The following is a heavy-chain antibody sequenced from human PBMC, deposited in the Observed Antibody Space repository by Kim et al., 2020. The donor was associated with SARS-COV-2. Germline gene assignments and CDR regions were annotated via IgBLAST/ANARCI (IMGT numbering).Heavy chain of an antibody. J-gene: IGHJ4*02. V-gene: IGHV1-3*01. D-gene: IGHD2-15*01. CDR3: ARDGGDVVVVAATDGPYYFDY. Sequence: ASVMVSCKASGYTFTSYAMHWVRQAPGQRLEWMGWINAGNGNTKYSQKFQGRVTITRDTSASTAYMELSSLRSEDTAVYYCARDGGDVVVVAATDGPYYFDYWGQGTLVTVSS. CDR1: GYTFTSYA. CDR2: INAGNGNT.